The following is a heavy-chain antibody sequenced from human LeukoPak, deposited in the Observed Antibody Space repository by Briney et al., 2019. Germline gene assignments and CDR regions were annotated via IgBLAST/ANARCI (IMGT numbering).Heavy chain of an antibody. CDR2: ISGSGGST. Sequence: GGSLRLSCAASGFTFSSYAMSWVRQAPGKGLEWVSAISGSGGSTYYADSVKGRFTISRVNSKNTLYLQMNSLRAEDTAVYYCAKDPGYCSGGSCYYFDYWGQGTLVTVSS. CDR1: GFTFSSYA. V-gene: IGHV3-23*01. D-gene: IGHD2-15*01. CDR3: AKDPGYCSGGSCYYFDY. J-gene: IGHJ4*02.